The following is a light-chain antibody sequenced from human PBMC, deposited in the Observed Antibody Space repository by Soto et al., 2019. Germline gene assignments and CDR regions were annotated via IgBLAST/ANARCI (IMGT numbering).Light chain of an antibody. CDR1: QSVSRN. Sequence: EIVLTQSPATLSLSPGERATLSCRASQSVSRNLAWYQQKLGQAPRLLIYGASTRATGIAARFSGSGSGTEFTLTISSLQSEDFGVYYCQQYNKGPLTFGQGTKVDIK. V-gene: IGKV3-15*01. J-gene: IGKJ1*01. CDR3: QQYNKGPLT. CDR2: GAS.